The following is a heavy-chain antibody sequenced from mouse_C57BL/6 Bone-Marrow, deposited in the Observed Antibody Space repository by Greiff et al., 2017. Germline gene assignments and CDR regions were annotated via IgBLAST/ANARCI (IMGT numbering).Heavy chain of an antibody. Sequence: QVQLQQPGAELVKPGASVKMSCKASGYTFTSYWITWVKQRPGQGLEWIGDIYPGSGSTNSNEKFKSKATLTVDTSSTTAYMQLSSLTSEDSAVYYCAREDYYGSSPAWFAYWGQGTLVTVSA. J-gene: IGHJ3*01. V-gene: IGHV1-55*01. CDR1: GYTFTSYW. D-gene: IGHD1-1*01. CDR3: AREDYYGSSPAWFAY. CDR2: IYPGSGST.